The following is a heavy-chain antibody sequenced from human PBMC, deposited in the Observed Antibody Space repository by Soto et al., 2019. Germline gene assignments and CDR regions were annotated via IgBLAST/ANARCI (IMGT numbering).Heavy chain of an antibody. CDR2: ISGYNGHT. CDR1: SYSFSSHG. Sequence: QGQLVQSGAEVKKPGTSVKVSCKASSYSFSSHGIGWVRQAPGQGLEWVGWISGYNGHTNYIQRLQGRVTMTTDTPTRTAYVELRGLRSDDPGVYYCAGVARGLAAAYPSIYFHGLDVWGQGTTVTVSS. D-gene: IGHD2-15*01. J-gene: IGHJ6*02. V-gene: IGHV1-18*01. CDR3: AGVARGLAAAYPSIYFHGLDV.